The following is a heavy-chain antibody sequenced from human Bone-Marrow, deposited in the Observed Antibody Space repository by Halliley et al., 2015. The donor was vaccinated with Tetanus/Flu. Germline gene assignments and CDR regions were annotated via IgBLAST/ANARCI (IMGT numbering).Heavy chain of an antibody. CDR3: AIMTGSGWNDYFDY. Sequence: SLRLSCEASGYIINSNYMAWVRQAPGKGLEWVSALYIGGSTYYTDSVKDRFTISRDNSKNTLNLQMSSVRAEDTAVYYCAIMTGSGWNDYFDYWGQGTQVTVSS. CDR2: LYIGGST. CDR1: GYIINSNY. V-gene: IGHV3-53*01. D-gene: IGHD6-19*01. J-gene: IGHJ4*02.